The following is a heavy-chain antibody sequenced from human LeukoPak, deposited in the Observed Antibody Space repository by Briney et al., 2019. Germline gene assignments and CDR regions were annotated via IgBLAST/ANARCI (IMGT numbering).Heavy chain of an antibody. Sequence: SETLSLTCTVSGGSISSGGYYWSWIRQHPGKGLGWIGYIHYSGSTYYNPSLKSRVTISVDTSKNQFSLKLSSVTAADTAVYYCARARVDYYYYGMDVWGQGTTVTVSS. CDR2: IHYSGST. CDR3: ARARVDYYYYGMDV. J-gene: IGHJ6*02. CDR1: GGSISSGGYY. D-gene: IGHD2-2*01. V-gene: IGHV4-31*03.